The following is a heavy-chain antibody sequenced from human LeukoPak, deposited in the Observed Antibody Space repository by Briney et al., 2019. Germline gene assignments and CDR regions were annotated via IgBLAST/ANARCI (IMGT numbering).Heavy chain of an antibody. Sequence: GGSLRLSCAASGFTFSSYGMHWVRQAPGEGLEWVAVISYDESKIYYADSVKGRFTISRDLSTNTLYLQMNSLTTEDTAMYFCARRPVAAEYFQHWGQGTLVTVSS. D-gene: IGHD6-25*01. V-gene: IGHV3-30*03. CDR1: GFTFSSYG. CDR2: ISYDESKI. CDR3: ARRPVAAEYFQH. J-gene: IGHJ1*01.